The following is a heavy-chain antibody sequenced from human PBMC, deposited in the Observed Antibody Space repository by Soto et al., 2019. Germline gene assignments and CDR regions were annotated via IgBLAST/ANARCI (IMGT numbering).Heavy chain of an antibody. D-gene: IGHD3-10*01. Sequence: ASVKVSCKASGYMFVTYGINWVRQAPGQGLEWMGWISAYNGNTKYAQNLQGRGTMTTDASTSTAYMEMRSLRSDDTAAYYCARDLDGSGSYYTDYWGPGTLVTV. J-gene: IGHJ4*02. V-gene: IGHV1-18*01. CDR1: GYMFVTYG. CDR2: ISAYNGNT. CDR3: ARDLDGSGSYYTDY.